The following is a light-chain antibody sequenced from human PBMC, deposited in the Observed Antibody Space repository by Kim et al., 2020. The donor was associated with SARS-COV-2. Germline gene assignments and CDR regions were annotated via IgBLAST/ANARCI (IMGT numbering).Light chain of an antibody. CDR3: VLYMGSGFWV. CDR1: SGSVSTNYY. CDR2: NTN. Sequence: QTVVTQEPSFSVSPGGTVTLTCGLSSGSVSTNYYPSWYQQTPGQAPRTLIYNTNTRSSGVPDRFSGSILGNKAALTITGAQADDESDYYCVLYMGSGFWVIGGGTKLTVL. V-gene: IGLV8-61*01. J-gene: IGLJ3*02.